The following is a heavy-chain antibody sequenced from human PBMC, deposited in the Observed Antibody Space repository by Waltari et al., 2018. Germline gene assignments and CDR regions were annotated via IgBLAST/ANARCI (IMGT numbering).Heavy chain of an antibody. J-gene: IGHJ5*02. CDR2: IYYSGST. D-gene: IGHD5-12*01. V-gene: IGHV4-39*01. CDR3: ARHWKKSGYRFDP. Sequence: QLQLQESGPGLVKPSETLSLTCTVSGGPISSSSYSWGWIRQSPGKGLEWIGSIYYSGSTYYNPTLKSRVTISGDTSKNQFSLKLSSVTAADTAVYYCARHWKKSGYRFDPWGQGTLVTVSS. CDR1: GGPISSSSYS.